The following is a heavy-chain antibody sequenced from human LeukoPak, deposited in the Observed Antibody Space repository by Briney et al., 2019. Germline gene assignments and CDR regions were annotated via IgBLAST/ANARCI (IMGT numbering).Heavy chain of an antibody. CDR1: GGTFSRYA. J-gene: IGHJ6*03. Sequence: SVKLSCKASGGTFSRYAISWVRQAPGQGLEWMGGIIPIFGTANYAQEFQGRVTITTDESTSTAYMELSSLRSEDTAVYYCAAGGWGPNYYYYMDVWGKGTTVTVSS. V-gene: IGHV1-69*05. CDR3: AAGGWGPNYYYYMDV. D-gene: IGHD6-19*01. CDR2: IIPIFGTA.